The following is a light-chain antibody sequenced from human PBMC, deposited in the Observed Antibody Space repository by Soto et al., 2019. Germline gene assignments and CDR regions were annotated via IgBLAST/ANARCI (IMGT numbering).Light chain of an antibody. Sequence: PVERATLSCRASQSLKKTYLAWYQQKPGQAPRLLIYGASRRATGIPDRFSGSGSGTDFTLTISRLEPEDFAVYYCQQYSSSPQTFGQGTKVDIK. CDR1: QSLKKTY. J-gene: IGKJ1*01. V-gene: IGKV3-20*01. CDR3: QQYSSSPQT. CDR2: GAS.